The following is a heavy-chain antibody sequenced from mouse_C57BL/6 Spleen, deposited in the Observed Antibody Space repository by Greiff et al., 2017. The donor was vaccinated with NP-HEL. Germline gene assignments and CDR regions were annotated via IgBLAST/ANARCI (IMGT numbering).Heavy chain of an antibody. D-gene: IGHD2-3*01. CDR3: ARIYDGYYEDAMDY. CDR2: INYDGSST. CDR1: GFTFSDYY. V-gene: IGHV5-16*01. J-gene: IGHJ4*01. Sequence: EVKLVESEGGLVQPGSSMKLSCTASGFTFSDYYMAWVRQVPEKGLEWVANINYDGSSTYYLDSLKSRFIISRDNAKNILYLQMSSLKSEDTATYYCARIYDGYYEDAMDYWGQGTSVTVSS.